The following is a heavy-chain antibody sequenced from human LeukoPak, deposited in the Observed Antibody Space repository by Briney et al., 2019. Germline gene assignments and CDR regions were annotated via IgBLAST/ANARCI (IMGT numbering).Heavy chain of an antibody. V-gene: IGHV3-48*03. CDR2: ISSSSAI. Sequence: GGSLRLSCAASGFTFSSYEMNWVRQAPGKGLEWVSYISSSSAIFYADSVKGRFTISRDNAKNSVYLQMNSLRAEDTAVYYCASLFPWFDPWGQGTLVTVSS. CDR1: GFTFSSYE. J-gene: IGHJ5*02. CDR3: ASLFPWFDP.